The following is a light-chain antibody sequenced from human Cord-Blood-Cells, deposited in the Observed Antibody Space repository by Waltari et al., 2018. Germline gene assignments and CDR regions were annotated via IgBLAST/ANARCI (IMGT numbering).Light chain of an antibody. Sequence: EIVLTQSPATLCLSPGERATLSCRASQSVSSYLAWYQQKPGQAPRLLIYDASNRATGIPARFSGSGSETDFTLTISSLEPEDFAVYYCQQRSNWYTFGQGTKLEIK. CDR2: DAS. J-gene: IGKJ2*01. V-gene: IGKV3-11*01. CDR1: QSVSSY. CDR3: QQRSNWYT.